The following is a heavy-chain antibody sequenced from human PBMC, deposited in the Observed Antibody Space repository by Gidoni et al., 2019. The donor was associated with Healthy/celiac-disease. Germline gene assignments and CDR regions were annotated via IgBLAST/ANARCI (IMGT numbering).Heavy chain of an antibody. J-gene: IGHJ3*02. CDR3: TTEKDSGSYSLDDAFDI. D-gene: IGHD1-26*01. CDR2: MKSKTDGGTT. V-gene: IGHV3-15*01. Sequence: EVQLVESGGGLVTPGGFLRLSSESCGFPFRNAWVSWVRQAPGKELEWGGCMKSKTDGGTTDYAAPVKGRFTISRDDSKNTLYLQRNSLKSEDTAVYYCTTEKDSGSYSLDDAFDIWGQVTMVTVSS. CDR1: GFPFRNAW.